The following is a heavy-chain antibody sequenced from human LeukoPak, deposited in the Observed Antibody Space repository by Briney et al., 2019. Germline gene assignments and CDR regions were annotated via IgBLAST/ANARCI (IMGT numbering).Heavy chain of an antibody. Sequence: SETLSLTCAVYGGSFSGYYWSWIRQPPGKGLEWIGEINHSGNTNSNPSLKSRVTMSVDTSKNQFSLKLSSVTAADTAVYYCARERLYCSSTSCTYYYYYMDVWGKGTTVTVSS. D-gene: IGHD2-2*01. V-gene: IGHV4-34*01. CDR1: GGSFSGYY. CDR2: INHSGNT. J-gene: IGHJ6*03. CDR3: ARERLYCSSTSCTYYYYYMDV.